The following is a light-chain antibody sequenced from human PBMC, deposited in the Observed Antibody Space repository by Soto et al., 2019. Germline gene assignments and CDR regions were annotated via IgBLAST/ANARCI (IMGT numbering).Light chain of an antibody. Sequence: DIQMTQSPSSLSASVGDRVTITCRASQVVGKYLAWFQQRPGQAPKSLIYATSTLQTGGPSRFSGSGSGTDFTLTISSLQPEDVATYYCLQYNSYPQTFGQGTKLEIK. V-gene: IGKV1-16*01. CDR1: QVVGKY. J-gene: IGKJ2*01. CDR2: ATS. CDR3: LQYNSYPQT.